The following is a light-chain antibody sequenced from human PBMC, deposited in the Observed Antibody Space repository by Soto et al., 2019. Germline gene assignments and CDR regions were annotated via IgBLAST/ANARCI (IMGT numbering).Light chain of an antibody. CDR1: QSVSSN. J-gene: IGKJ4*01. CDR3: QQYNNWPLT. CDR2: GAS. Sequence: ERVMTQSPATLSVSPGERATLSCRASQSVSSNLAWYQQQPGQAPRLLIYGASTRATGIPARFSGSGSGTEFTLTISSLQSEDFAVYYCQQYNNWPLTFGGGTKVEIK. V-gene: IGKV3-15*01.